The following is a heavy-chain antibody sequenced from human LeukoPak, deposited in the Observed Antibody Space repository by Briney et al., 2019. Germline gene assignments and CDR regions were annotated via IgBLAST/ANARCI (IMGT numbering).Heavy chain of an antibody. CDR3: ARVSSAAPDAFDI. J-gene: IGHJ3*02. D-gene: IGHD6-6*01. CDR2: MNPNSGNT. V-gene: IGHV1-8*03. CDR1: GYTFTSYD. Sequence: ASVKVSCKASGYTFTSYDINWVRQATGQGLEWMGWMNPNSGNTGYAQKFQGRVTITRNTSISTAYMELSSLRSEDTAVYYCARVSSAAPDAFDIWGQGTMVTVSS.